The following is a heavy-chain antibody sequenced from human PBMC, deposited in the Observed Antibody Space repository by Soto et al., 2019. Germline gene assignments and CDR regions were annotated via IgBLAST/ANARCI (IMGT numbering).Heavy chain of an antibody. V-gene: IGHV3-74*01. J-gene: IGHJ6*02. Sequence: GGSLRLSCAVSGSTFSNDWMHWVRQAPGKGLVWVSHINSDGSSTDYADFVKGRFTIARDNAKNTVYLQMNSLRAEDTAVYYCARDRSYSLDVWGQGTTVTVSS. CDR1: GSTFSNDW. CDR2: INSDGSST. CDR3: ARDRSYSLDV.